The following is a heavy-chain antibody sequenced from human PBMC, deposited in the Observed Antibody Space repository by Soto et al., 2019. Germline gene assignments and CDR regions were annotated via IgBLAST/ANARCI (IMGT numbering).Heavy chain of an antibody. J-gene: IGHJ4*02. CDR1: GFSLNSRGMS. Sequence: SGPTLVNPTQTLTLTCVFSGFSLNSRGMSVSWIRQPPGKALEWLALIDWDDDVYYNTSLKTRLTISRDTSKNLVVLIMTHMDPLDTATYYCARIRGSDQKGFDSWGQGSLVTVS. CDR3: ARIRGSDQKGFDS. D-gene: IGHD3-16*01. CDR2: IDWDDDV. V-gene: IGHV2-70*01.